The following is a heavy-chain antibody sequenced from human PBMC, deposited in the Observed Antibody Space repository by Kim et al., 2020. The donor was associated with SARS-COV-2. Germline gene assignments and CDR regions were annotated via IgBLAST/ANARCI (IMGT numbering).Heavy chain of an antibody. Sequence: SETLSLTCTVSGGSISSGSYYWSWIRQPAGKGLEWIGRIYTSGSTNYNPSLKSRVTISVDTSKNQFSLKLSSVTAADTAVYYCARDYYGSGSYPWGQGTLVTVSS. CDR1: GGSISSGSYY. CDR2: IYTSGST. V-gene: IGHV4-61*02. D-gene: IGHD3-10*01. CDR3: ARDYYGSGSYP. J-gene: IGHJ5*02.